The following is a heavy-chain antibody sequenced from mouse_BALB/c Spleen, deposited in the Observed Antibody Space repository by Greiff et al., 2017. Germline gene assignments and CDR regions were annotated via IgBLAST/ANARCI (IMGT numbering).Heavy chain of an antibody. D-gene: IGHD3-1*01. CDR3: ARGGAARATYAMDY. V-gene: IGHV1-87*01. Sequence: QVQLQQSGAELARPGASVKLSCKASGYTFTSYWMQWVKQRPGQGLEWIGAIYPGDGDTRYTQKFKGKATLTADKSSSTAYMQLSSLASEDSAVYYCARGGAARATYAMDYWGQGTSVTVSS. J-gene: IGHJ4*01. CDR1: GYTFTSYW. CDR2: IYPGDGDT.